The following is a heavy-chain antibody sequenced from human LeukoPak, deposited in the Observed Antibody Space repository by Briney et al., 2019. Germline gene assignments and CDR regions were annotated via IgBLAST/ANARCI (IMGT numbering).Heavy chain of an antibody. CDR2: IIPILGIA. D-gene: IGHD3-10*01. J-gene: IGHJ3*02. V-gene: IGHV1-69*04. Sequence: GASVKVSCKASGGTFSSYAISWVRQAPGQGLEWMGRIIPILGIANYAQKFQGRVTITTDESTSTAYMELSSLRSEDTAVYYCARDFDYYGSGSIWGQGTMVTVSS. CDR1: GGTFSSYA. CDR3: ARDFDYYGSGSI.